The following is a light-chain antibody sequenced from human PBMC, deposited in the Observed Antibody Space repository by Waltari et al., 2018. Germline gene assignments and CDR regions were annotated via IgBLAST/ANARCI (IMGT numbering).Light chain of an antibody. CDR1: QSLLHSNGNTY. V-gene: IGKV2D-29*01. CDR3: MQTLQTPYS. Sequence: DIVMPQTPLSLPVTPGEPASISCRSSQSLLHSNGNTYLFWYLQKPGQPPRLLIQRVSNRFSGVPDRFSGSGSGTDFTLKISRVEAEDVGVYYCMQTLQTPYSFGQGTKVEIK. J-gene: IGKJ2*03. CDR2: RVS.